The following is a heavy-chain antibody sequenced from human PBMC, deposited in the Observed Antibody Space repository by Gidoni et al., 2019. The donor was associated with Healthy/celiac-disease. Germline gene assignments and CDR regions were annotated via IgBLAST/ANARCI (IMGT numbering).Heavy chain of an antibody. CDR2: ISSSSSYI. D-gene: IGHD5-18*01. V-gene: IGHV3-21*01. J-gene: IGHJ1*01. Sequence: EVQLVESGGGLVKPGGYLRLSCAASGFTFSSYSMNWVRQAPGKGLEWVSSISSSSSYIYYADSVKGRFTISRDNAKNSLYLQMNSLRAEDTAVYYCARALDTAMVYGYFQHWGQGTLVTVSS. CDR3: ARALDTAMVYGYFQH. CDR1: GFTFSSYS.